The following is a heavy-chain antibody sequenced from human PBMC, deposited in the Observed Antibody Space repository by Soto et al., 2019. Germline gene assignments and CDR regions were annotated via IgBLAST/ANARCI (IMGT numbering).Heavy chain of an antibody. D-gene: IGHD5-18*01. CDR2: VNIYNDKT. Sequence: QVQLVQCGPEVKKPGASVKVSCQASGYAYISYGINWVRQAPGQGLEWMGWVNIYNDKTNYAQKFQGRVTMTTDTTTSTAYLELKSLRSDDTAVYYCARERGGYSYGDCWGQGTLVTVSS. V-gene: IGHV1-18*01. J-gene: IGHJ4*02. CDR1: GYAYISYG. CDR3: ARERGGYSYGDC.